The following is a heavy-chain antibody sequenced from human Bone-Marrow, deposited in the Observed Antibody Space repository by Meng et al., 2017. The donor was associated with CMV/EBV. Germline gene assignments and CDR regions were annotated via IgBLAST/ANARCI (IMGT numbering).Heavy chain of an antibody. CDR1: GFTFSSYS. CDR2: ISSSGSTI. D-gene: IGHD5-24*01. Sequence: GGSLRLSCAASGFTFSSYSMNWVRQAPGKGLEWVSSISSSGSTIYYADSVKGRFTISRDNAKNSLYLQMNSLRAEDTAVYYCARGRDGYNSNWFDPWGQGNLVTVSS. J-gene: IGHJ5*02. V-gene: IGHV3-48*04. CDR3: ARGRDGYNSNWFDP.